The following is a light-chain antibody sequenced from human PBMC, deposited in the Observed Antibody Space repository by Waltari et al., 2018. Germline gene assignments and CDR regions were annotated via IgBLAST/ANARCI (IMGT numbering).Light chain of an antibody. V-gene: IGKV1-9*01. J-gene: IGKJ2*01. Sequence: IQLTQSPSSLSASVGDRATIPCRSSQGISTYLAWYQQKPGEAPKLLIYAASTLQSGVPSRFSGSGSGTDFTLTISSLQPEDFATYYCQQLYTYPYTFGQGTKLEIK. CDR2: AAS. CDR1: QGISTY. CDR3: QQLYTYPYT.